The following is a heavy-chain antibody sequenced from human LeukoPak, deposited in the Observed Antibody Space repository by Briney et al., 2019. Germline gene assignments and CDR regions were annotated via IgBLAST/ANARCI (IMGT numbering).Heavy chain of an antibody. CDR1: GFTFSSYS. CDR2: ISSSSSYI. J-gene: IGHJ6*02. Sequence: PGGSLRLSCAASGFTFSSYSMNWVRKAPGKGLEWVSSISSSSSYIYYADSVKGRFTISRDNAKNSLYLQMNGLRAEDTAVYYCARDRPEYYDFWSGYYPRYYYYYYGMDVWGQGTTVTVSS. V-gene: IGHV3-21*01. CDR3: ARDRPEYYDFWSGYYPRYYYYYYGMDV. D-gene: IGHD3-3*01.